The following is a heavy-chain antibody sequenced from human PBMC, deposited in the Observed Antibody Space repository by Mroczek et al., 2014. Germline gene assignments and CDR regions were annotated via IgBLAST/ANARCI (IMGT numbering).Heavy chain of an antibody. V-gene: IGHV4-4*07. CDR2: LYQWEH. Sequence: QVQLVESGPGLVKPSETLSLTCTVSGGSISSYYWSWIRQPAGKGLGVDWAYLYQWEHQLQPLLKSRVTMSVDTSKNQFSLKLSSVTAADTAVYYCARAQSYGDYVEGYYYGMDVWGQGTTVTVSS. CDR3: ARAQSYGDYVEGYYYGMDV. J-gene: IGHJ6*02. D-gene: IGHD4-17*01. CDR1: GGSISSYY.